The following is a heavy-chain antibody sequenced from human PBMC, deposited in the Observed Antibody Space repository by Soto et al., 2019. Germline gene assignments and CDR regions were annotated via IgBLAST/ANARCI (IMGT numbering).Heavy chain of an antibody. V-gene: IGHV3-15*01. CDR2: IKSKTDGGTT. CDR3: TTFYGDYDVRFQH. CDR1: GFTFSNAW. Sequence: EVQLVESGGGLVKPGGSLRLSCAASGFTFSNAWMSWVRQAPGKGLEWVGGIKSKTDGGTTDYAAPVKGRLTISREDSKNTLYLQMNSLKPKDTAVYYCTTFYGDYDVRFQHWGQGTLVTVSS. D-gene: IGHD4-17*01. J-gene: IGHJ1*01.